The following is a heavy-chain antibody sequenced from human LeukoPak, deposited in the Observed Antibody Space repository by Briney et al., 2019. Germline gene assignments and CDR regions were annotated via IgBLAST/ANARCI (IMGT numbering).Heavy chain of an antibody. V-gene: IGHV3-49*04. D-gene: IGHD3-22*01. Sequence: GGSLRLSCTASGFTFGDYAMSWVRQAPGKGLEWVGFIRSKAYGGTTEYAASVKGRFTISRDDSKSIAYLQMNSLKTEDTAVYYCTTPGYYYDSSGYDEFDYWGQGTLVTVSS. CDR1: GFTFGDYA. CDR2: IRSKAYGGTT. CDR3: TTPGYYYDSSGYDEFDY. J-gene: IGHJ4*02.